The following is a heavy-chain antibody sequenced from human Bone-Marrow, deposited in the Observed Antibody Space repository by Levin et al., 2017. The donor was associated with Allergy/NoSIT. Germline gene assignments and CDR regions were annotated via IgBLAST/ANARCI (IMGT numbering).Heavy chain of an antibody. CDR2: MHPNSGNT. V-gene: IGHV1-8*01. Sequence: ASVKVSCKASGYTFTNYDINWVRQATGQGLEWMGWMHPNSGNTGYAQKFQGRITMTRDTSISTAYMELSSLRSDDTAVYYCARGASVAAVIDSWGQGTLVTVSS. J-gene: IGHJ4*02. CDR3: ARGASVAAVIDS. CDR1: GYTFTNYD. D-gene: IGHD4-23*01.